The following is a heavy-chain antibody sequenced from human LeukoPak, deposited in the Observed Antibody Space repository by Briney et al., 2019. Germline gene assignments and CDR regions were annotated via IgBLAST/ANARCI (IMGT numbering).Heavy chain of an antibody. Sequence: GGSLRLSCAASGFTFRNYVIHWVRQAPGKGLEWVAVTSSDLNVKLYADSVKGRFTISRDNSRSTLYLQMNSLRPEDTASYYCAREGYYGSGSPPSLYFDYWGQGTLVTVSS. CDR2: TSSDLNVK. D-gene: IGHD3-10*01. J-gene: IGHJ4*02. CDR1: GFTFRNYV. V-gene: IGHV3-30-3*01. CDR3: AREGYYGSGSPPSLYFDY.